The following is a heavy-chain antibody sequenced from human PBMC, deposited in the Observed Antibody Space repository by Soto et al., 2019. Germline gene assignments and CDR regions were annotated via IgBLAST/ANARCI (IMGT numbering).Heavy chain of an antibody. J-gene: IGHJ3*02. D-gene: IGHD3-22*01. CDR3: ARVPTYYYDRGAAFDI. CDR1: GGSISSGDYY. CDR2: IYYSGST. V-gene: IGHV4-30-4*01. Sequence: PSETLSLTCTVSGGSISSGDYYWSWIRQPPGKGLEWIGYIYYSGSTYYNPSLKSRVTISVDTSKNQFSLKLGSVTAADTAVYYCARVPTYYYDRGAAFDIWGQGTMVTVSS.